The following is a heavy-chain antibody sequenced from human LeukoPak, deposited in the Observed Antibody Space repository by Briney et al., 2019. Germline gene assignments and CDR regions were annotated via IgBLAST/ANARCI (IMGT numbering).Heavy chain of an antibody. J-gene: IGHJ4*02. CDR1: GGSISSGGYY. CDR3: ARVPRAYYYDSSGYYWVNY. V-gene: IGHV4-31*03. D-gene: IGHD3-22*01. Sequence: PSQTLSLTCTVSGGSISSGGYYWSWIRQHPGKGLEWIGYIYYSGSTYYNPSLKSRVTISVDTSKNQFSLKLSSVTAADTAVYYCARVPRAYYYDSSGYYWVNYWGQGTLVTVSS. CDR2: IYYSGST.